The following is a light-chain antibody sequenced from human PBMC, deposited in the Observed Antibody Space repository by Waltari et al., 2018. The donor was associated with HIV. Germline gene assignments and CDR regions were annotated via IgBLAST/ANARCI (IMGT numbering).Light chain of an antibody. J-gene: IGLJ2*01. Sequence: QSALTQPASVSGFLGQSINISCTGISTDSRFYQYVSWYQQYPGKIPTLIIFDINNRPSGVSVHFSGSRSGNSASLTFSGLQSGDEAHYYCASNRLDYTLIFGGGTKLTVL. CDR2: DIN. CDR1: STDSRFYQY. V-gene: IGLV2-14*03. CDR3: ASNRLDYTLI.